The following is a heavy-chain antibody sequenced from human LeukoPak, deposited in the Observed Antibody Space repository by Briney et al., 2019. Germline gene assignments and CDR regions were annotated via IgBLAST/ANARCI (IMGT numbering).Heavy chain of an antibody. V-gene: IGHV5-51*01. CDR1: GYSLTTYW. CDR3: ARLYRYCSSTNCFGGNCFDY. Sequence: GESLKISCKGSGYSLTTYWIGWVRQMPGKGLEWMGIIYPGDSDTRYNPSFQGQVTISADKSISTAYLQWSSLKASDTAMYYCARLYRYCSSTNCFGGNCFDYWGQGTLVTVSS. D-gene: IGHD2-2*01. CDR2: IYPGDSDT. J-gene: IGHJ4*02.